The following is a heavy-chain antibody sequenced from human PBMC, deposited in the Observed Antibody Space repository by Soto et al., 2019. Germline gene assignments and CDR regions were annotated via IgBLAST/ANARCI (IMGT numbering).Heavy chain of an antibody. CDR2: INPIFGTP. Sequence: SVTVSCKASGCTFSSYAISWVRQAPGPGIEWMGGINPIFGTPHYAQKYQSRVTTTADQFTNTAYMELTRLTSDDTAVYFCAREGRHFDYWGQGTLVTVSS. CDR1: GCTFSSYA. J-gene: IGHJ4*02. V-gene: IGHV1-69*13. CDR3: AREGRHFDY.